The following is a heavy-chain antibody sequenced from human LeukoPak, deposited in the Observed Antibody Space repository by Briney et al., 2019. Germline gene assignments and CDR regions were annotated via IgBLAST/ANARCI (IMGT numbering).Heavy chain of an antibody. CDR2: ISSSGSNI. D-gene: IGHD3-10*01. CDR1: GFTFSSYE. J-gene: IGHJ4*02. V-gene: IGHV3-48*03. Sequence: PGGSLRLSCAASGFTFSSYEMNWVRQAPGKGLEWVSYISSSGSNIYYADSVKGRFTLSRDNAKNSLYLQMSSLRAEDTAVYYCARDNSGWYGEIEYWGQGTLVTVSS. CDR3: ARDNSGWYGEIEY.